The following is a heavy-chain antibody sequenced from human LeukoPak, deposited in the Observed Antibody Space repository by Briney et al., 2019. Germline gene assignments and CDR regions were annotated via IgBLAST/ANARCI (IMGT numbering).Heavy chain of an antibody. CDR1: GYTFTSYG. D-gene: IGHD2-15*01. Sequence: ASVKVSCKASGYTFTSYGISWVRQAPGQGLEWMGWISAYNGNTNYAQKLQGRVTMTTDTSTSAAYMELRSLRSDDTAVYYCARIGRGSFLLGGGARWFDPWGQGTLVTVSS. V-gene: IGHV1-18*01. J-gene: IGHJ5*02. CDR2: ISAYNGNT. CDR3: ARIGRGSFLLGGGARWFDP.